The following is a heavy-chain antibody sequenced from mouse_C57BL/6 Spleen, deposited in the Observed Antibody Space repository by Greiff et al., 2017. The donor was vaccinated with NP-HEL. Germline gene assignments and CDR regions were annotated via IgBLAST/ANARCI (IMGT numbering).Heavy chain of an antibody. CDR3: AKGTLYFDY. D-gene: IGHD3-3*01. CDR1: GYTFTSYW. V-gene: IGHV1-61*01. CDR2: IYPSDSET. J-gene: IGHJ2*01. Sequence: QVQLQQPGAELVRPGSSVKLSCKASGYTFTSYWMDWVKQRPGQGLEWIGNIYPSDSETHYNQKFKDKATLTVDKSSSTAYMQLSSLTSEDSAVYYVAKGTLYFDYWGQGTTLTVSS.